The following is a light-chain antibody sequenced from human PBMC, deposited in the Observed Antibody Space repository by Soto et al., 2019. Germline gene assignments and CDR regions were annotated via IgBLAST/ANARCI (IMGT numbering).Light chain of an antibody. CDR3: CSYAGTYTRV. J-gene: IGLJ1*01. CDR1: SSDVDNYNN. Sequence: QSVLTQPRSVSGSPGQSVTISCTRTSSDVDNYNNVSWYQQHPGKAPKLLIYDVNKRPSGVPYRFSGSKSGNTASLTISGLQAGDEADYFCCSYAGTYTRVFGTGTKLTV. CDR2: DVN. V-gene: IGLV2-11*01.